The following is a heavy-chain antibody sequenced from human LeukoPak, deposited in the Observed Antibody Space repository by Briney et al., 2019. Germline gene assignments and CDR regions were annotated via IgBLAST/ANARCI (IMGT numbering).Heavy chain of an antibody. CDR3: AKDGHCSGMGCYDSGFDS. Sequence: PGGTLRLSRAVSGFTFRIYAMRGARQAPGKGLEWGSAICGNGVTTYYADSVKGRFNISRDNSKNTLSLQMDSIRVEDTAVSYCAKDGHCSGMGCYDSGFDSWGQGTLVTVSS. V-gene: IGHV3-23*01. D-gene: IGHD2-15*01. CDR1: GFTFRIYA. CDR2: ICGNGVTT. J-gene: IGHJ4*02.